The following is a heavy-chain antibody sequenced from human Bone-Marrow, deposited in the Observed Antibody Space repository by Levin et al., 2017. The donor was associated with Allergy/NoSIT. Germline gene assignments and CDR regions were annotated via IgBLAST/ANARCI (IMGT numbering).Heavy chain of an antibody. D-gene: IGHD5-12*01. Sequence: GGSLRLSCAASGFSFSNFALHWVRQAPGKGLEWVAVMSYDGSHKFYAESVKGRFTISRDNSKSTLFLQMNSLRPEDTALSSCAKDLAAFVVEEAGGYIGFYGLDVWGEGTTVTVSS. CDR2: MSYDGSHK. CDR3: AKDLAAFVVEEAGGYIGFYGLDV. V-gene: IGHV3-30*18. CDR1: GFSFSNFA. J-gene: IGHJ6*02.